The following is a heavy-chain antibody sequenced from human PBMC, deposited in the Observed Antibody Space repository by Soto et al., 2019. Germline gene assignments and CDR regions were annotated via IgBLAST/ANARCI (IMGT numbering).Heavy chain of an antibody. CDR3: ARVGYSRSI. CDR1: AYSISSAFY. Sequence: PSETLSLTCAVSAYSISSAFYWGWVRQPPGKGLEWIGSVYHSGSTSYNPSLKSRVTISVDTSKNQFSLKLSSVTAADTAVYYCARVGYSRSIWGQGPTGTVSS. D-gene: IGHD6-13*01. V-gene: IGHV4-38-2*01. J-gene: IGHJ6*02. CDR2: VYHSGST.